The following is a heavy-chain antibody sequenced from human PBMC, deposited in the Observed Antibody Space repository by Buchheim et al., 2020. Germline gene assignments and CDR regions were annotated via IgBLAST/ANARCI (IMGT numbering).Heavy chain of an antibody. D-gene: IGHD4-17*01. V-gene: IGHV4-34*11. CDR3: ARSNDYGDYYYYYGMDV. CDR2: IYYSGST. J-gene: IGHJ6*02. CDR1: GGSFSGYY. Sequence: QVQLQQWGAGLLKPSETLSLTCAVYGGSFSGYYWSWIRQPPGKGLEWIGYIYYSGSTNYNPSLKSRVTIQVDTSKNQFSLKLSSVTAADTAVYYCARSNDYGDYYYYYGMDVWGQGTT.